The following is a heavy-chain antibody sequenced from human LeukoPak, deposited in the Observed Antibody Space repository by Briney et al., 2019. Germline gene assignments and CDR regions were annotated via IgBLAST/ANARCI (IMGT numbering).Heavy chain of an antibody. CDR2: IYTSGST. V-gene: IGHV4-4*09. CDR3: ARDVNSGYDDYNWFDP. D-gene: IGHD5-12*01. Sequence: PSETLSLTCTVSGGSISSYYWSWIRQPPGKGLEWIGYIYTSGSTNYNPSLKSRVTISVDTSKNQFSLKLSSVTAADTAVYYCARDVNSGYDDYNWFDPWGQGTLVTVSS. J-gene: IGHJ5*02. CDR1: GGSISSYY.